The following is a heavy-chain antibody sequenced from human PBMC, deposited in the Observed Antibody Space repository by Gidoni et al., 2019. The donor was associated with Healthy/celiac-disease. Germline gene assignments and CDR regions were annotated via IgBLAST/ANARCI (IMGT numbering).Heavy chain of an antibody. CDR1: GYTFTRYY. D-gene: IGHD1-26*01. V-gene: IGHV1-46*01. Sequence: QVQLVQSGAEVKKPGASVQVSCKASGYTFTRYYMHWVRQAPGQGLEWMGIINPSGGSTSYAQKFQGRVTMTRDTSTSTVYMELSSLRSEDTAGYYCARAVGAADAFDIWGQGTMVTVSS. J-gene: IGHJ3*02. CDR2: INPSGGST. CDR3: ARAVGAADAFDI.